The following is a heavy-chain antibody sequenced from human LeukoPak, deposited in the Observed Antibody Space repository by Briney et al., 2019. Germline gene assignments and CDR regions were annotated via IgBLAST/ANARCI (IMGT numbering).Heavy chain of an antibody. J-gene: IGHJ2*01. CDR2: IYYSGST. D-gene: IGHD6-6*01. Sequence: SETLSLTCNVSGGSISSGGYYWSWIRQHPGKGLEWIGSIYYSGSTYYNPSLKSRVTISVDTSKNQFSLKLSSVTAADTAVYYCARLPYSSSWYFDLWGRGTLVTVSS. V-gene: IGHV4-39*01. CDR3: ARLPYSSSWYFDL. CDR1: GGSISSGGYY.